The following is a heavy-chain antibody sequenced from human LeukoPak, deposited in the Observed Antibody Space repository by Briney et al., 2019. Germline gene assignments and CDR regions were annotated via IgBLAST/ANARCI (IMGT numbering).Heavy chain of an antibody. J-gene: IGHJ4*02. Sequence: PGRSLRLSCAASGFTFDDYAMHWVRHAPGKGLEWVSGISWNSGSIGYADSVKGRFTISRDNAKNSLYLQMNSLRAEDTALYYCAMRVGAALTDYWGQGTLVTVSS. D-gene: IGHD1-26*01. CDR3: AMRVGAALTDY. CDR1: GFTFDDYA. V-gene: IGHV3-9*01. CDR2: ISWNSGSI.